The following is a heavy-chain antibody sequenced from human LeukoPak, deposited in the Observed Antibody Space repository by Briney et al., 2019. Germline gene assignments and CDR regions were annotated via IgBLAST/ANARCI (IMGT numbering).Heavy chain of an antibody. V-gene: IGHV4-59*01. CDR1: GGSISSYY. CDR3: ARGLYYYDSSGSTYYFDY. CDR2: IYYSGST. D-gene: IGHD3-22*01. Sequence: SETPSLTCTVSGGSISSYYWSWIRQPPGKGLEWIGYIYYSGSTNYNPSLKSRVTISVDTSKNQFSLKLSSVTAADTAVHYCARGLYYYDSSGSTYYFDYWGQGTLVTVSS. J-gene: IGHJ4*02.